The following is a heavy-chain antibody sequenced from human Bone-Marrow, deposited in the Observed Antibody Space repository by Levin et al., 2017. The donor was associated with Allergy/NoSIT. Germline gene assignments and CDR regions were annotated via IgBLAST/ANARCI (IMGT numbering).Heavy chain of an antibody. J-gene: IGHJ3*02. Sequence: ESGPTLVKSTQTLTLTCTFSGFSFNTRGVGVGWIRQPPQKALEWLAIVYWDDDKRYRPSLNNRLSITKDTSNNQVVLTMTNLDPRVTATYYCARSFRAAAATEGGTFHIWGQGTVVTVSS. CDR2: VYWDDDK. D-gene: IGHD6-13*01. CDR3: ARSFRAAAATEGGTFHI. CDR1: GFSFNTRGVG. V-gene: IGHV2-5*02.